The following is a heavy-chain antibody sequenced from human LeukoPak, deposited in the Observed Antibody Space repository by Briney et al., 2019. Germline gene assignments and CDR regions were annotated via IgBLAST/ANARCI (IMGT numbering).Heavy chain of an antibody. CDR2: IWYDGSNK. Sequence: GRSLRLSCAASGFTFSGYGMHWVRQAPGKGLEWVAVIWYDGSNKYYADSVKGRFTISRDNSKNTLYLQMNSLRAEDTAVYYCARSEGYYDILTGYYYYYGMDVWGKGTTVTVSS. V-gene: IGHV3-33*01. D-gene: IGHD3-9*01. CDR3: ARSEGYYDILTGYYYYYGMDV. CDR1: GFTFSGYG. J-gene: IGHJ6*04.